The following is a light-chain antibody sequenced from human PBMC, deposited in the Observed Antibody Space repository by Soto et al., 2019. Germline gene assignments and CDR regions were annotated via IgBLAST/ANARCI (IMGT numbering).Light chain of an antibody. J-gene: IGKJ1*01. CDR3: MQSQQSRWT. CDR1: ESLLDTTGYNC. CDR2: FGS. V-gene: IGKV2-28*01. Sequence: DVAMTQSPPSVSVTPGEPASISCRSSESLLDTTGYNCLDWYVQKPGQSPQLLTYFGSTRASWVPDRFSGSGSGTDFTLNISRVEAEDVGIYYCMQSQQSRWTFGQGTKVEIK.